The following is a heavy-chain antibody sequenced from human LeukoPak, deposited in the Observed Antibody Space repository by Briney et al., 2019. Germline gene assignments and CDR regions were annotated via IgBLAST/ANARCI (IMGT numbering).Heavy chain of an antibody. J-gene: IGHJ4*02. D-gene: IGHD4-17*01. V-gene: IGHV4-34*01. CDR3: ARTGSTVTMLYPFDH. Sequence: PPETLSLTCAVYGGSFSGYYWSWLRQPPGKGLEWIGEVNHSGSTNYNPSLKSRVSISVDTSKNQFSLKLSSVTAADTAVYYCARTGSTVTMLYPFDHWGQGTLVTVSS. CDR1: GGSFSGYY. CDR2: VNHSGST.